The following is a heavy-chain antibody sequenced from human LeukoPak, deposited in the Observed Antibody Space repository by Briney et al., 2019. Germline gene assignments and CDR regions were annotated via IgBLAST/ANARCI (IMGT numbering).Heavy chain of an antibody. V-gene: IGHV1-24*01. CDR1: GYTLTELS. J-gene: IGHJ4*02. CDR3: ATADLVYYDSSGYFSR. Sequence: ASVKVSCKVSGYTLTELSMHWVRQAPGKGLEWMGGFDPEDGETIYAQKFQGRVTVTEDTSTDTAYMELSSLRSEDTAVYYCATADLVYYDSSGYFSRWGQGTLVTVSS. D-gene: IGHD3-22*01. CDR2: FDPEDGET.